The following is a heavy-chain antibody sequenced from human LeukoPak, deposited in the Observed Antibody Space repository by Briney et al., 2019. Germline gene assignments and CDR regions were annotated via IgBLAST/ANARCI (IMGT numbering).Heavy chain of an antibody. CDR1: GYTFTTYY. J-gene: IGHJ4*02. V-gene: IGHV1-46*01. CDR2: INPSGGST. CDR3: ARSSEFDY. Sequence: SVKVSCKASGYTFTTYYMHWVRQAPGQGLEWMGIINPSGGSTTYAQKFQGRVTMTRVTSTSTVYMELSSLRSEDTAVYYCARSSEFDYWGQGTLVTVSS.